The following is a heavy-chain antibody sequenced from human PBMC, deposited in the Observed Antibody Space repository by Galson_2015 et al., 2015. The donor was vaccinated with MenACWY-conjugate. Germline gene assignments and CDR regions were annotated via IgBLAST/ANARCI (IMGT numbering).Heavy chain of an antibody. V-gene: IGHV3-23*01. J-gene: IGHJ4*02. D-gene: IGHD1-26*01. CDR1: GFTFSQSG. CDR2: VNINSKT. Sequence: LRLSCAASGFTFSQSGMTWVRQAAGKGLEWVASVNINSKTYYANFVEGRFTISRDNSKNIVYLHMYYLRAEDTAIYYCAKSVVGTLRGYDYWGQGTLVTVSS. CDR3: AKSVVGTLRGYDY.